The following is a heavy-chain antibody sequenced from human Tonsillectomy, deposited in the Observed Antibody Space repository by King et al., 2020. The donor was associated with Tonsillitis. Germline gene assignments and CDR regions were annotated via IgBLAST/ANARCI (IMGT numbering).Heavy chain of an antibody. CDR1: GGSISSYY. CDR2: IYYSGST. J-gene: IGHJ5*02. CDR3: ARGRVSSGYDWFDP. Sequence: QLQESGPGLVKPSETLSLTCTVSGGSISSYYWSWIRQPPGKGLEWIGYIYYSGSTNYNPSLKSRVTISVDTSKNQFSLKLSSVTAADTAVYYCARGRVSSGYDWFDPWGQGTLVTVSS. D-gene: IGHD6-6*01. V-gene: IGHV4-59*01.